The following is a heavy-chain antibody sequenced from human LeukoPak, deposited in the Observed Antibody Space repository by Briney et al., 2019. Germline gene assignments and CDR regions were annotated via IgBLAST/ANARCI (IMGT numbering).Heavy chain of an antibody. V-gene: IGHV3-48*02. CDR1: GCVGRECS. Sequence: GAFLILCDEVAGCVGRECSLRWVRQASGKGLEWVSYISSSSSTIYYADSVKGRFTISRDNAKNSVYLQMNSLRDEDTAVYYCGRTDGMDVWGQGTTVTVSS. CDR2: ISSSSSTI. J-gene: IGHJ6*02. CDR3: GRTDGMDV.